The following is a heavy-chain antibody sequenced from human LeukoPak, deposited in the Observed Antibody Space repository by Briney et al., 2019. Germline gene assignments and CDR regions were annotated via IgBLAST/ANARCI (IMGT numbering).Heavy chain of an antibody. J-gene: IGHJ4*02. Sequence: SVKVSCKASGGTFSSYAISWVRPAPGQGLEWMGRIIPILGIANYAQKFQGRVTITADKSTSTAYMELSSLRSEDTAVYYCARELIEDYYDSSGYYDYWGQGTLVTVSS. CDR1: GGTFSSYA. V-gene: IGHV1-69*04. CDR3: ARELIEDYYDSSGYYDY. CDR2: IIPILGIA. D-gene: IGHD3-22*01.